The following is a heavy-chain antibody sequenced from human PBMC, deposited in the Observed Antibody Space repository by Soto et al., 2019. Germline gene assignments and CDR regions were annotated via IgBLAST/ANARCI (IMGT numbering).Heavy chain of an antibody. D-gene: IGHD5-12*01. V-gene: IGHV3-7*01. Sequence: EVQLVESGGGLVQPEGSLRLSCAASGFTFSSYWMSWVRQAPGKGLQWVANIRQDGSEKYYVDSVKGRFTISRDNAKNSLYLQMNSLRAEDTVVYYCAGHFQPDMVTTIVASWGPGTLVTVSS. CDR1: GFTFSSYW. CDR3: AGHFQPDMVTTIVAS. CDR2: IRQDGSEK. J-gene: IGHJ4*02.